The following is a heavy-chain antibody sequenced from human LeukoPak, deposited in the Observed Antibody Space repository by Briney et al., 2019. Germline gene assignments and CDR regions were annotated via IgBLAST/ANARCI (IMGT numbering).Heavy chain of an antibody. Sequence: SETLSLTCTVSSGSISSYYWNWIRQPAGQGLEWIGRVYSSGSTNYNPSLKSRVTMSVDTSKHQFSLRLTSVPAADTAVYYCAREDTIRYYLGFDYWGQGTLVTVSS. CDR3: AREDTIRYYLGFDY. V-gene: IGHV4-4*07. CDR1: SGSISSYY. CDR2: VYSSGST. D-gene: IGHD3-22*01. J-gene: IGHJ4*02.